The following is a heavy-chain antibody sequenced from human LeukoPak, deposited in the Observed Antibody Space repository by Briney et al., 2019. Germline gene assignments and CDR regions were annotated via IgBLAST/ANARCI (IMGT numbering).Heavy chain of an antibody. CDR1: GYTLTELS. J-gene: IGHJ5*02. Sequence: ASVKVSCKVSGYTLTELSMHWVRQAPGKGLEWMGWMNPNSGNTGYAQKFQGRVTMTRNTSISTAYMELSSLRSEDTAVYYCARGERVWIFGVVISNWFDPWGQGTLVTVSS. CDR3: ARGERVWIFGVVISNWFDP. D-gene: IGHD3-3*01. V-gene: IGHV1-8*01. CDR2: MNPNSGNT.